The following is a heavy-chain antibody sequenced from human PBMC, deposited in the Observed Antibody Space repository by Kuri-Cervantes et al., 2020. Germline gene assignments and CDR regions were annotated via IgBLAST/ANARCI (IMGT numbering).Heavy chain of an antibody. V-gene: IGHV3-15*01. D-gene: IGHD4-23*01. CDR1: GFTFSNAW. J-gene: IGHJ3*02. Sequence: GGSLRLSCAASGFTFSNAWMSWVRQAPGKGLEWVGRIKSKTDGGTTDYAAPVKGRFTISRDNSKNTLYLQMNSLRAEDTAVYYCARLLRDYGGIGHASDIWGQGTMVTVSS. CDR2: IKSKTDGGTT. CDR3: ARLLRDYGGIGHASDI.